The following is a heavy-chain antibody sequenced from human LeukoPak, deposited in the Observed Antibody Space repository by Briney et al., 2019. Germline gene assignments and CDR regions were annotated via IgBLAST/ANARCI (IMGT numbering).Heavy chain of an antibody. D-gene: IGHD1-26*01. CDR1: GGTFSSYA. CDR3: ARDDFSIVGAPGH. V-gene: IGHV1-46*01. CDR2: INPSGGST. Sequence: ASVKVSCKASGGTFSSYAISWVRQAPGQGLEWMGIINPSGGSTSYAQKFQGRVTMTRDTSTSTVYMELSSLRSEDTAVYYCARDDFSIVGAPGHWGQGTLVTVSS. J-gene: IGHJ4*02.